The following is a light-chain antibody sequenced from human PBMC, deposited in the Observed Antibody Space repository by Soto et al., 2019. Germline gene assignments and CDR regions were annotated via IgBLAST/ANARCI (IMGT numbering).Light chain of an antibody. Sequence: QSALTQPASVSWSPGQSITISCTGTSSDVGGYNYVSWYQQHPGKAPKLMIYNVSNRPSGVSNRVYGSKSGNTDSLTISGLQAEDECHYYCSSFTRTNTVLFGGGTKLTV. CDR2: NVS. V-gene: IGLV2-14*01. CDR3: SSFTRTNTVL. J-gene: IGLJ2*01. CDR1: SSDVGGYNY.